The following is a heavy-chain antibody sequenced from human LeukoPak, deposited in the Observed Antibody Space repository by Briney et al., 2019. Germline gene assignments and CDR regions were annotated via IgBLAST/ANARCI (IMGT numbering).Heavy chain of an antibody. Sequence: SETLSLTCTVSGGSINRYYWSWIRQPPGKGLEWMRYVYYSGKTKYNPSLKSRVTISVDTSKNHISLRLKSVTAADTAVYYCARHIDDYGDANFDSWGQGTLVTVSS. D-gene: IGHD4-17*01. CDR1: GGSINRYY. CDR3: ARHIDDYGDANFDS. V-gene: IGHV4-59*08. CDR2: VYYSGKT. J-gene: IGHJ4*02.